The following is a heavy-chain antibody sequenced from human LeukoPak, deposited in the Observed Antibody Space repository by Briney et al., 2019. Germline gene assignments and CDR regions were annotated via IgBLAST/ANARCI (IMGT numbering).Heavy chain of an antibody. CDR2: MNPNSGNT. J-gene: IGHJ3*02. Sequence: GASVKVSCKASGYTFTSYDINWVRQATGQGLEWMGWMNPNSGNTGFAQKFQGRVIITRDTSTSTAYMDLNSLRSEDTAVYYCARSGTRAFHIWGXGTMVTVSS. CDR3: ARSGTRAFHI. CDR1: GYTFTSYD. V-gene: IGHV1-8*03. D-gene: IGHD1-26*01.